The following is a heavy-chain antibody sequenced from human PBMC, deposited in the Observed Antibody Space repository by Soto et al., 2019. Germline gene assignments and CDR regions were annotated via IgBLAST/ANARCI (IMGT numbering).Heavy chain of an antibody. CDR2: SSGRGGST. CDR1: GFTFSSYA. V-gene: IGHV3-23*01. J-gene: IGHJ3*02. D-gene: IGHD2-15*01. CDR3: AKPLDIVVVVAATLAFDI. Sequence: GGSLRLSCAASGFTFSSYAMSWVRQAPGKGLEWVSASSGRGGSTYYADSVKGRFNISRDKSKNTLYLQMNSLRAEDTAVYYCAKPLDIVVVVAATLAFDIWGQGTMVTVSS.